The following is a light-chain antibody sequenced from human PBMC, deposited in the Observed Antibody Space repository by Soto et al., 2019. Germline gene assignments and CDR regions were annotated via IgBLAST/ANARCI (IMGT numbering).Light chain of an antibody. CDR2: GAS. V-gene: IGKV3-20*01. Sequence: IVLTQSPGTLSLSPGERTTLSCRASQSISRYLAWYQQKPGQGPRLLIYGASSRATGTPDRFSGSGSGTDFTLTINRLEPEDCALYYCQPYGSSPPTFGQGTKVEIK. J-gene: IGKJ1*01. CDR3: QPYGSSPPT. CDR1: QSISRY.